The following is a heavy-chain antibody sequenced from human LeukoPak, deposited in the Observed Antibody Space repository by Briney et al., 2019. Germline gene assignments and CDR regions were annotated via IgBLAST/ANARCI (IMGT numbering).Heavy chain of an antibody. D-gene: IGHD2-15*01. J-gene: IGHJ5*02. CDR3: ARDPRSSGYCGGGSCSDWFDP. CDR2: IYYSGST. CDR1: GGSASRGSDY. V-gene: IGHV4-61*01. Sequence: SEPLSLTCTVSGGSASRGSDYWSWVRQPPRKGLEWIGYIYYSGSTNYNPSLKSRVTISVDTSKNQFSLKLSSVTAADTAVYYCARDPRSSGYCGGGSCSDWFDPWGQGSLVTVSA.